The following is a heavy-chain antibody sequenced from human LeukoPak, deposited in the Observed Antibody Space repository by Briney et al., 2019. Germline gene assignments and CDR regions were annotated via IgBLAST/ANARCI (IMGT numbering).Heavy chain of an antibody. CDR1: GYTFTSYG. CDR2: ISAYNGNT. Sequence: ASVKVSCKASGYTFTSYGISWVRQAPGQGLEWMGWISAYNGNTNYAQKLQGRVTMTTDTSTSTAYMELRSLRSDDTAVYYCARDHGYTRTRYCSSTSCSESFQHWGQGTLVTVSS. J-gene: IGHJ1*01. D-gene: IGHD2-2*01. V-gene: IGHV1-18*01. CDR3: ARDHGYTRTRYCSSTSCSESFQH.